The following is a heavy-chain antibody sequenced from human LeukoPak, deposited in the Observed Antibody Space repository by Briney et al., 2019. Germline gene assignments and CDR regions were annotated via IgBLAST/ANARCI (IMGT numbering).Heavy chain of an antibody. Sequence: GGSLRLSCAASGFTFSSYAMSWVRQAPGKGLEWVSAISGSCGSTYYADSVKGRFTISRDNSENTLYLQMNSLRAEDTAVYYCAKESCSSTSCYLGYYYYGMDVWGQGTTVTVSS. CDR1: GFTFSSYA. V-gene: IGHV3-23*01. J-gene: IGHJ6*02. D-gene: IGHD2-2*01. CDR3: AKESCSSTSCYLGYYYYGMDV. CDR2: ISGSCGST.